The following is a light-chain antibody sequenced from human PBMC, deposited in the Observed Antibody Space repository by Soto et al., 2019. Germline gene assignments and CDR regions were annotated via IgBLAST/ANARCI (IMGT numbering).Light chain of an antibody. CDR3: HQRQYWPPIT. Sequence: EIVMTHSPATLSVSPCEGATLSVSASQSVSSNLAWYQQKPGQAPRLLIYGASSRATGIPARFSGSGSGTDFTLTIGSLEPEDFAVYYCHQRQYWPPITFGQGTRLEI. V-gene: IGKV3D-15*01. J-gene: IGKJ5*01. CDR2: GAS. CDR1: QSVSSN.